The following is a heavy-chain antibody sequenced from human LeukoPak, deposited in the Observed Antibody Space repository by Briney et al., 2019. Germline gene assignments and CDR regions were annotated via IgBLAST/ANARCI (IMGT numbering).Heavy chain of an antibody. J-gene: IGHJ5*02. V-gene: IGHV4-59*01. CDR3: ARGPPYCSSTSCYSGPYNWFDP. CDR1: GGSIRSYY. CDR2: IYYSGNT. D-gene: IGHD2-2*01. Sequence: SETLSLTCTVSGGSIRSYYWSWIRQPPGKGLEWIGYIYYSGNTNYSPSLKSRVTISVDTSKNQFSLKLSSVTAADTAVYYCARGPPYCSSTSCYSGPYNWFDPWGQGTLVTVSS.